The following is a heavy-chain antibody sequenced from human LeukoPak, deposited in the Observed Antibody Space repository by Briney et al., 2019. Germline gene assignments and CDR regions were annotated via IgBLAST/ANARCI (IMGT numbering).Heavy chain of an antibody. V-gene: IGHV4-39*07. J-gene: IGHJ4*02. CDR3: ARGRQGYDSSGYYRYLYYFDY. CDR1: GGSISSSSYY. CDR2: INYGGST. D-gene: IGHD3-22*01. Sequence: SETLSLTCTVSGGSISSSSYYWGWIRQPPGKGLEWIGSINYGGSTCYNPSLKSRVTISVDTSKNQFSLKLSSVTAADTAVYYCARGRQGYDSSGYYRYLYYFDYWGQGTLVTVSS.